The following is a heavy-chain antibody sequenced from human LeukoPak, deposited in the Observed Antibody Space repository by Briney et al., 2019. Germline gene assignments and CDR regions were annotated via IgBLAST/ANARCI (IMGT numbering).Heavy chain of an antibody. J-gene: IGHJ4*02. CDR1: GYSFTSYW. D-gene: IGHD3-22*01. Sequence: GESLKISCKGSGYSFTSYWIGWVRQMPGKGLEWMGIIYPGDSDTRYSPSFQGQVTISADKSISTAYLQWSSLKASDTAMYYCASGPELYDSSPMYYFDYWGQGTLVTVSS. V-gene: IGHV5-51*01. CDR3: ASGPELYDSSPMYYFDY. CDR2: IYPGDSDT.